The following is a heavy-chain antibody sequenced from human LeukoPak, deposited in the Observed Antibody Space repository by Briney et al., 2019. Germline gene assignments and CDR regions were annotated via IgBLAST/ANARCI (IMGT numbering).Heavy chain of an antibody. V-gene: IGHV4-4*07. D-gene: IGHD6-13*01. CDR1: GDSISTFY. J-gene: IGHJ4*02. Sequence: PSETLSLTCTVFGDSISTFYWSWIRQPAGKGLEWIGHIYTSGSTNYNPSLKSRVTMSVDTSKNQFFLKLSSVTAADTAVYYCARDVVAAVGSFDYWGQGILVTVSP. CDR2: IYTSGST. CDR3: ARDVVAAVGSFDY.